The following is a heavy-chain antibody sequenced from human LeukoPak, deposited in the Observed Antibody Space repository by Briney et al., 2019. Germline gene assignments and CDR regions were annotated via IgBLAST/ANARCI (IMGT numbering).Heavy chain of an antibody. D-gene: IGHD5-18*01. CDR2: IYYSGST. J-gene: IGHJ6*03. CDR1: GGSISSYY. Sequence: SETLSLTCAVSGGSISSYYWSWIRQPPGKGLEWIGYIYYSGSTNYNPSLKSRVTISVDSSKNQFSLKLSSVTAADTAVYYCARTTEGGYTYDYFYYYYMDVWGKGTTVTISS. V-gene: IGHV4-59*01. CDR3: ARTTEGGYTYDYFYYYYMDV.